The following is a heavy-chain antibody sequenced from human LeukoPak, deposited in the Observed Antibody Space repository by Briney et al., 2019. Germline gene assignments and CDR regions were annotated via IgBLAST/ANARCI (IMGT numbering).Heavy chain of an antibody. J-gene: IGHJ6*03. CDR3: ARNSGYRYYYYYMDV. CDR2: IYSGGST. Sequence: GWSLRLSCAASGFTVSSNYMSWVRQAPWKGLEGVAVIYSGGSTYYADSVKGRFTISRDNSKNTLYLQMKSLRAEDTAVYYCARNSGYRYYYYYMDVWGKGTTVTISS. CDR1: GFTVSSNY. D-gene: IGHD5-12*01. V-gene: IGHV3-53*01.